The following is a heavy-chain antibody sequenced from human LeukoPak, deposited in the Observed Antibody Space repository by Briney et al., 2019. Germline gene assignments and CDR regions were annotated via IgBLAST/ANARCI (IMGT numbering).Heavy chain of an antibody. CDR1: GFTFSSYS. D-gene: IGHD6-13*01. J-gene: IGHJ3*02. V-gene: IGHV3-21*01. CDR2: ISSSSYI. CDR3: ARAAAGNNDAFDI. Sequence: GGSLRLSRAASGFTFSSYSMNWVRQTPGKGLEWVSSISSSSYIYYADSVKGRFTISRDNAKNSLYLQMNSLRAEDTAVYYCARAAAGNNDAFDIWGQGTMVTVSS.